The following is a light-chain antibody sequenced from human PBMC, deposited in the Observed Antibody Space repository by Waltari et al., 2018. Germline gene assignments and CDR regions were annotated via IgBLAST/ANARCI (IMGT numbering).Light chain of an antibody. CDR3: QSGGHGTGV. J-gene: IGLJ3*02. CDR1: SEHSSNV. Sequence: QLVLTQSPSASASLGASVKLTCTLSSEHSSNVIAWLQQQPEKGPRCLMKVDSNGSNRNGDQISDRFSGSSSGAERSLTISNRQSEDEADYYCQSGGHGTGVFGGGTKLTVL. V-gene: IGLV4-69*01. CDR2: VDSNGSN.